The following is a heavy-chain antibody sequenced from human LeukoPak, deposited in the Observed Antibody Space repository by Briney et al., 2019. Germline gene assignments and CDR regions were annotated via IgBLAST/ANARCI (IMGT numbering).Heavy chain of an antibody. Sequence: GGSLRLSCAASGFTFSSYWVHWVRQVPGKGLVWVSRINSDGSSTDYADFVKGRFTISRDNAKDTLYLQMNSLRAEDTAVYYCAKDSYYYGSGKLGYYFDYWGQGTLVTVSS. V-gene: IGHV3-74*01. CDR2: INSDGSST. J-gene: IGHJ4*02. CDR3: AKDSYYYGSGKLGYYFDY. D-gene: IGHD3-10*01. CDR1: GFTFSSYW.